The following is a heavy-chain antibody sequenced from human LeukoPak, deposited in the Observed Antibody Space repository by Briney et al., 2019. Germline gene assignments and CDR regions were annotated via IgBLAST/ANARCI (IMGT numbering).Heavy chain of an antibody. V-gene: IGHV4-39*01. CDR1: GVSISSSNSY. CDR2: IYYSGNT. D-gene: IGHD3/OR15-3a*01. Sequence: SETLSLTCTVSGVSISSSNSYWGWIRQPPGKGLEWIGSIYYSGNTYYNASLKSQVSISIDTSKNQFSLRLTSVTAADTAVYYCARQTGSGLFILPGGQGTPVTVSS. CDR3: ARQTGSGLFILP. J-gene: IGHJ4*02.